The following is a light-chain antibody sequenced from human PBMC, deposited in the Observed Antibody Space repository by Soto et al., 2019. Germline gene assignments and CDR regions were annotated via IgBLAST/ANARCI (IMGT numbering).Light chain of an antibody. CDR1: QGITNY. CDR2: DAS. CDR3: QQYDSLQLT. J-gene: IGKJ4*01. V-gene: IGKV1-33*01. Sequence: DIQMTQSPSSLSASVGDRVTITCQASQGITNYLNWYQQKPGKAPELLIYDASNLEKGDPSRFSGSGSGKDFAFTISSLQPEDIATYYCQQYDSLQLTVGGGPKVHIK.